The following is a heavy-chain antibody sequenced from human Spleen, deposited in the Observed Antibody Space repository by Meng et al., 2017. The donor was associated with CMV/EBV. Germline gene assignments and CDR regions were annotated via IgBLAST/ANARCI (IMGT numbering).Heavy chain of an antibody. CDR3: ARVKQSYYDFCYFDY. Sequence: QWQLQASGPGRVKPSQTRSLTCTVSGGSISSGDYYWSWIRQPPGKGLEWIGYIYYSGSTYYNPSLKSRVTRSVDTSKNQFSLKLSSVTAADTAVYYCARVKQSYYDFCYFDYWGQGTLVTSPQ. CDR2: IYYSGST. D-gene: IGHD3-3*01. CDR1: GGSISSGDYY. V-gene: IGHV4-30-4*08. J-gene: IGHJ4*02.